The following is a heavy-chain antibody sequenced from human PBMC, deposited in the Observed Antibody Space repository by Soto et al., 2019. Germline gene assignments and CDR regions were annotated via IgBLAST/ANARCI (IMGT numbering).Heavy chain of an antibody. Sequence: QVQLVESGGGVVQPGRSLRLSCVGSGFIFSNHGMHWVRQTPGKGLEWVAFMSYDGSDTFYADSVKGRFTISRDNSKNTLFLHMSNLRAEDTAMYYRTIVRVADSALDHWGQGTLVTVSS. CDR3: TIVRVADSALDH. J-gene: IGHJ4*02. CDR2: MSYDGSDT. CDR1: GFIFSNHG. V-gene: IGHV3-30*03. D-gene: IGHD3-10*02.